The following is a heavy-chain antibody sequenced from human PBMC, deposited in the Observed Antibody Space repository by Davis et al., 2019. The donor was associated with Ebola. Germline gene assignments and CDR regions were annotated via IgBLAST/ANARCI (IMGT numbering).Heavy chain of an antibody. V-gene: IGHV4-39*07. CDR2: IYYSGST. Sequence: SETLSLTCTVSGGSVSTYYWGWIRQPPGKGLEWIGSIYYSGSTYYNPSLKSRVTISVDTSKNQFSLKLSSVTAADTAVYYCARDRGRGSLTQYYFDYWGQGTLVTVSS. CDR1: GGSVSTYY. CDR3: ARDRGRGSLTQYYFDY. D-gene: IGHD3-16*01. J-gene: IGHJ4*02.